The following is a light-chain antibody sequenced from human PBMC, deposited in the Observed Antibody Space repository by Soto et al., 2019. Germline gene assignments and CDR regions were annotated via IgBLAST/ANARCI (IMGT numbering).Light chain of an antibody. V-gene: IGKV1-39*01. J-gene: IGKJ2*01. CDR2: GAS. CDR1: QKISNY. Sequence: DIQMTQSPASLSASVGDRVTITCRASQKISNYLNWFQQRPGKAPKLLIYGASTLQSGVPSRFSGSGSGTDLTLTISGLQPEDSATYFCQQSYSVPYTFGQGTKLEI. CDR3: QQSYSVPYT.